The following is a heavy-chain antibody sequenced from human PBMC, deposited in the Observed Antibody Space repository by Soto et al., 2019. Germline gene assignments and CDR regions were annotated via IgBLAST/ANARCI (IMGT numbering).Heavy chain of an antibody. V-gene: IGHV1-2*02. D-gene: IGHD5-12*01. CDR2: INPNTGGT. CDR1: GYTFTAYW. CDR3: ARTSTRGYSGYDLDH. Sequence: GASVKVSCKASGYTFTAYWIHWVRQAPGQGLEWMGYINPNTGGTNYAQKFQGRVTWTRDTSISTAYMELSRLTSDDTAVYYCARTSTRGYSGYDLDHWGQGTLVTVSS. J-gene: IGHJ4*02.